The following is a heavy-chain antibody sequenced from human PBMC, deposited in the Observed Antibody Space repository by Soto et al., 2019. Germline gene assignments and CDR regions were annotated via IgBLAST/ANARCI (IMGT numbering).Heavy chain of an antibody. D-gene: IGHD1-7*01. J-gene: IGHJ3*02. V-gene: IGHV3-23*01. CDR3: AKCMQAYWNYDAHHI. CDR1: GFTFTTYS. CDR2: ITGSGGTT. Sequence: EVKLLESGGGLVQPGGSLRLSCAASGFTFTTYSMTWVRQAPGKGLEWVAHITGSGGTTYYADSVKGRFTISRDTSRNTLYLQMDSLRAEDTALYYCAKCMQAYWNYDAHHIWGQGTMSPSLQ.